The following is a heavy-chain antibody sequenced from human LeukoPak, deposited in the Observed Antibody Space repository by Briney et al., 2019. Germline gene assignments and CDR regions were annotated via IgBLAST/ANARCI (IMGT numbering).Heavy chain of an antibody. Sequence: SETLSLTXTVSGGSISSSSYYWGWIRQPPGKGLEWIGSIYYSGSTYYNPSLKSRVTISVDTSKNQFSLKLSSVTAADTAVYYCARHRILLLWFGEAPGPLFDYWGQGTLVTVSS. V-gene: IGHV4-39*01. J-gene: IGHJ4*02. CDR3: ARHRILLLWFGEAPGPLFDY. CDR2: IYYSGST. CDR1: GGSISSSSYY. D-gene: IGHD3-10*01.